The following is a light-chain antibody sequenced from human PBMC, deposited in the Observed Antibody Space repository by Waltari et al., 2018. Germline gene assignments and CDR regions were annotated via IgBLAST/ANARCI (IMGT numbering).Light chain of an antibody. CDR2: EVA. CDR3: MQGIHVPLT. V-gene: IGKV2-29*02. J-gene: IGKJ2*01. CDR1: QSLLHSDGTTY. Sequence: DIVMTQTPLSLSVTPGQPASISCKSIQSLLHSDGTTYLYWYLQKPGQSPQLLIYEVASRISGVPDSVSGSGSGTDVTLKISRVAAEDVGVYYCMQGIHVPLTFGQGPKLEMK.